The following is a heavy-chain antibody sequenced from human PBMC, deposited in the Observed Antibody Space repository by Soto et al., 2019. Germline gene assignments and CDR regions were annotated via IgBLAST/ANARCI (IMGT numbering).Heavy chain of an antibody. CDR2: ISSSSSYI. D-gene: IGHD6-6*01. CDR3: ARVARGSSHVYYYYGMDV. Sequence: WWSLRLSCSASVFTCSSYSMNWFRKAPGKGLEWVSSISSSSSYIYYADSVKGRFSISRDNAKNTLYLKMNSLRAEDTAVYYCARVARGSSHVYYYYGMDVWGQGTTVTVSS. CDR1: VFTCSSYS. J-gene: IGHJ6*02. V-gene: IGHV3-21*01.